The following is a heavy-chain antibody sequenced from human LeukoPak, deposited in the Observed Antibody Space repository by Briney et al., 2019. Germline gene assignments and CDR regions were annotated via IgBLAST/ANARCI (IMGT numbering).Heavy chain of an antibody. CDR2: IIPILGIA. CDR3: ASWEVGDSSGYYCH. D-gene: IGHD3-22*01. Sequence: EASVKVSCKASGGTFSSYAISWVRQAPGQGLEWMGRIIPILGIANYAQKFQGRVTITADKSTSTAYMELSSLRSEDTAVYYCASWEVGDSSGYYCHWGQGTLVTVSS. CDR1: GGTFSSYA. J-gene: IGHJ4*02. V-gene: IGHV1-69*04.